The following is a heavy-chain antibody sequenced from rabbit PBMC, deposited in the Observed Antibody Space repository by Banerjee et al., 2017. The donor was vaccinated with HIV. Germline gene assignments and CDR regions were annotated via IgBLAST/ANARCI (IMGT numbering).Heavy chain of an antibody. Sequence: QEQLVESGGGLVQPGASLTLTCTASGFAFSSNAMCWVRQAPGKGLEWIACIYIGDGNTYYASWAKGRFTISKTSTTVTLQMTSLTAADTATYFCARGDGRNSGYNLWGQGTLVTVS. CDR1: GFAFSSNA. J-gene: IGHJ4*01. D-gene: IGHD1-1*01. V-gene: IGHV1S47*01. CDR2: IYIGDGNT. CDR3: ARGDGRNSGYNL.